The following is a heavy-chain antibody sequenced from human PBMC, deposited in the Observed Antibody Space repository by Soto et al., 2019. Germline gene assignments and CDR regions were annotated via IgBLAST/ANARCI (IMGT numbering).Heavy chain of an antibody. CDR1: GDSISNLDYF. CDR3: ARGRGIAVAGDYFDY. Sequence: PSETLSLTCSVSGDSISNLDYFWAWIRQPPGQALEYIGYIYKSATTYYNPSFESRVAISVDTSKSQFSLKLSSVTAADTAVYYCARGRGIAVAGDYFDYWGQGTLVTVSS. D-gene: IGHD6-19*01. V-gene: IGHV4-39*01. J-gene: IGHJ4*02. CDR2: IYKSATT.